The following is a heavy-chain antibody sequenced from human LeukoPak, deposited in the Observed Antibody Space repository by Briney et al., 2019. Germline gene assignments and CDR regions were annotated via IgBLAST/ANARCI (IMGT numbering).Heavy chain of an antibody. V-gene: IGHV1-8*01. D-gene: IGHD3-16*01. J-gene: IGHJ3*02. Sequence: ASVKVSCKASGYTFTSYDINWVRQATGQGLEWMGWMNPNSGNTGYARKFQGRVTMTRNTSISTAYMELSSLRSEDTAVYYCARMMNYDYVWGTPRAFDIWGQGTMVTVSS. CDR2: MNPNSGNT. CDR3: ARMMNYDYVWGTPRAFDI. CDR1: GYTFTSYD.